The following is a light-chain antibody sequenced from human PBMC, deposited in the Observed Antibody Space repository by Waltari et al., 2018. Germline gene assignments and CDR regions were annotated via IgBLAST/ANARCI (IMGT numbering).Light chain of an antibody. V-gene: IGKV3-20*01. Sequence: EIVLTQSPGTLSLSPGERATLSCRASQSVGSTFLVWYQQKPGQVPRLLIDGTSNRDTGIPDRVSGSGSGTEFPLTISRLEPEDFAVYYCQQYGISPPFTFGPGTKVDIK. CDR1: QSVGSTF. CDR3: QQYGISPPFT. CDR2: GTS. J-gene: IGKJ3*01.